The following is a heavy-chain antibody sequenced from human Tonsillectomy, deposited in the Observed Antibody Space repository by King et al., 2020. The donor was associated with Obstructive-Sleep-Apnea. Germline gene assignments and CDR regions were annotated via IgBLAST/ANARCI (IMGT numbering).Heavy chain of an antibody. V-gene: IGHV3-74*01. CDR1: GFTFSNYW. Sequence: VQLVESGGGLVQPGGSLRLSCAASGFTFSNYWMHWVRQAPGKGLVWVSRINNDGRSTSYADSVKGRFTISRDNAKNTLYLQMNSLRAEDTAVYYCAREYSSSSTFYYYGRDVWGQGTTGTVSS. J-gene: IGHJ6*02. D-gene: IGHD6-6*01. CDR2: INNDGRST. CDR3: AREYSSSSTFYYYGRDV.